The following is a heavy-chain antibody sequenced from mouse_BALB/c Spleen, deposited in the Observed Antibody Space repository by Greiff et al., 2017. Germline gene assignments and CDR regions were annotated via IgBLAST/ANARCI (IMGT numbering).Heavy chain of an antibody. CDR2: IWAGGST. Sequence: VQGVESGPGLVAPSQSLSITCTVSGFSLTSYGVHWVRQPPGKGLEWLGVIWAGGSTNYNSALMSRLSISKDNSKSQVFLKMNSLQTDDTAMYYCARAEVYYGAGAMDYWGQGTSVTVSS. J-gene: IGHJ4*01. CDR1: GFSLTSYG. D-gene: IGHD1-1*01. V-gene: IGHV2-9*02. CDR3: ARAEVYYGAGAMDY.